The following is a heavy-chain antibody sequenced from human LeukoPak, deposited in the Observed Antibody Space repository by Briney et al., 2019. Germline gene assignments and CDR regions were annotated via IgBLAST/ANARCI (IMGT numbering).Heavy chain of an antibody. CDR2: INPNSGGT. J-gene: IGHJ4*02. CDR1: GYTFTGYY. D-gene: IGHD6-6*01. CDR3: ARLSIAARPGDY. V-gene: IGHV1-2*02. Sequence: ASVKVSCKASGYTFTGYYMHWVRQAPGQGLEWMGWINPNSGGTNYAQKFRGRVTMTRDTSISTAYMELSRLRSDDTAVYYCARLSIAARPGDYWGQGTLVTVSS.